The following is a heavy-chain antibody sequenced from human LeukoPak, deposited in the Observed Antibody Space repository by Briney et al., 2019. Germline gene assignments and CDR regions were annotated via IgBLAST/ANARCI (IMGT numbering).Heavy chain of an antibody. Sequence: SVKVSCKASGGTFSSYAISWVRQAPGQGLEWMGGIIPIFGTANYAQKFQGRVTITADESTSTAYMEPSSLRSEDTAVYYCARDKDYGDYLGSHYYYGMDVWGQGTTVTVSS. CDR2: IIPIFGTA. D-gene: IGHD4-17*01. J-gene: IGHJ6*02. V-gene: IGHV1-69*13. CDR1: GGTFSSYA. CDR3: ARDKDYGDYLGSHYYYGMDV.